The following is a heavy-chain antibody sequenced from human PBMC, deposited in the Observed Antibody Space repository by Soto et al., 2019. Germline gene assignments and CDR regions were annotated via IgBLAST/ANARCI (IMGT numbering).Heavy chain of an antibody. J-gene: IGHJ6*03. CDR1: GDSITSSSYH. V-gene: IGHV4-39*01. Sequence: QLQLQESGPGLVKPSEIMSLTCTVSGDSITSSSYHWGWIRQPPGKGLEWIGNIYYSGSSYYNPSLKSRVTMSVDMSKNQFSLSLSSVTAADTAVYHCARHEARSYFYMDVWGKGTTVTVSS. CDR3: ARHEARSYFYMDV. CDR2: IYYSGSS.